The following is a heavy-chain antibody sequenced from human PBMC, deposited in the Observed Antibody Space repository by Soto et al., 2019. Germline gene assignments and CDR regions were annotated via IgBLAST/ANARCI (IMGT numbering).Heavy chain of an antibody. Sequence: PSETMSLTCAVSGGSISSGGYSWSWIRQPPGKGLEWIGYNYHSGSTYYNPSLKSRVTISVDRSKNQFSLQLSSVTAADTAVYYCARGYCSTTTCSPYSSYSELDVWGQGTTVTVSS. D-gene: IGHD2-2*01. CDR1: GGSISSGGYS. V-gene: IGHV4-30-2*01. CDR3: ARGYCSTTTCSPYSSYSELDV. CDR2: NYHSGST. J-gene: IGHJ6*02.